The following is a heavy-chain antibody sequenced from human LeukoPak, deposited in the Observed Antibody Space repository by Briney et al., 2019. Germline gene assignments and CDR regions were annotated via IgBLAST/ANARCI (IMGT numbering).Heavy chain of an antibody. CDR1: GFTFSSYA. CDR3: AKDTNPYSSGWYYFDY. CDR2: ISGSGGST. V-gene: IGHV3-23*01. J-gene: IGHJ4*02. D-gene: IGHD6-19*01. Sequence: GGSLRLSCAASGFTFSSYAMSWVRQAPGKGLEWVSAISGSGGSTYYADSVKGRFTISRDNSKNTLYLQMNSLRAEDTAVYYCAKDTNPYSSGWYYFDYWGQGTLVTVSS.